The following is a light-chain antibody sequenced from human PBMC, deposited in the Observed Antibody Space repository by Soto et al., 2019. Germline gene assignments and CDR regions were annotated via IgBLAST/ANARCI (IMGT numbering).Light chain of an antibody. J-gene: IGLJ1*01. CDR3: SSYTSSSTYV. CDR2: DVS. CDR1: SSDVGGSNY. V-gene: IGLV2-14*01. Sequence: QSALTQPASVSGSPGQSITISCTGTSSDVGGSNYVSWYQQYPGKAPKLMIYDVSNRPSGVSNRFSGSKSGNTASLTISGLQAEDEADYYCSSYTSSSTYVFGTGTKLTVL.